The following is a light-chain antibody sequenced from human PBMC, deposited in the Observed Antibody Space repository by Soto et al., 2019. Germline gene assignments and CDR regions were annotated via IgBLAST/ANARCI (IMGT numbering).Light chain of an antibody. J-gene: IGKJ4*01. CDR2: GAS. CDR1: QSVGSSY. Sequence: EIVLTQSPGTLSFSPGERATLSCRASQSVGSSYLAWYQQKPGQAPRLLIYGASSRATGIPDRFSGCGSGTDFSLTISRLAPEDFAVGGSPLTFGGGTKVDIK. CDR3: PLT. V-gene: IGKV3-20*01.